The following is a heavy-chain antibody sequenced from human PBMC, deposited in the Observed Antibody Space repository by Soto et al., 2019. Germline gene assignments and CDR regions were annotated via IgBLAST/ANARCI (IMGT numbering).Heavy chain of an antibody. CDR2: ISHSGST. V-gene: IGHV4-34*01. CDR3: ARGYESTRRYLSHVDY. D-gene: IGHD3-16*02. J-gene: IGHJ4*02. Sequence: QVQLQQWGAGLLKPSETLSLRCVVNSGSFSGYYWTWIRQTPGKGVERIGDISHSGSTNYNPSVMTRVTMSADTSKKQFSLSLSSVPAADTDLYFCARGYESTRRYLSHVDYWGQGALVTVSS. CDR1: SGSFSGYY.